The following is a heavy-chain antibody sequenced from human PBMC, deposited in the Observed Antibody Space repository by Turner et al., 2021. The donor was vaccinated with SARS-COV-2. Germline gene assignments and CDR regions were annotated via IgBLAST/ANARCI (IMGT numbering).Heavy chain of an antibody. Sequence: QVQLVQSGAEVKKPGASVKVSCKVSGYTLTELSMHWVRQAPGKGLEWMGGFEPEEGETIYAQKFQGRVTMTEDTSTDTAYMELRSLRSEDTAVYYCATAPPIAAAGRWFDPWGQGTLVTVSS. V-gene: IGHV1-24*01. J-gene: IGHJ5*02. CDR2: FEPEEGET. CDR3: ATAPPIAAAGRWFDP. D-gene: IGHD6-13*01. CDR1: GYTLTELS.